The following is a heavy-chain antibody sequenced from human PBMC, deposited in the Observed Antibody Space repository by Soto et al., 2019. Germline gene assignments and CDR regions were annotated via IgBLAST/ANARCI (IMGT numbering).Heavy chain of an antibody. D-gene: IGHD2-2*01. V-gene: IGHV3-33*01. CDR1: GFTFSSYG. Sequence: QVQLVESGGGVVQPGRSLRLSCAASGFTFSSYGMHWVRQAPGKGLEWVALIYYDGSKKYYVDSVKGRFTVSRDNSKNTLSLQMNSLRAEDTAVYYCARPRSSTSYEYNYFDYWGQGTLVTVSS. J-gene: IGHJ4*02. CDR3: ARPRSSTSYEYNYFDY. CDR2: IYYDGSKK.